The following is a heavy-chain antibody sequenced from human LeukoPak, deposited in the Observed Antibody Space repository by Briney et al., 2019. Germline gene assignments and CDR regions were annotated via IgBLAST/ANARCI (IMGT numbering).Heavy chain of an antibody. Sequence: GGSLRLSCAASGFGFSDYYMTWIRQAPGKGLEWISYISTSGNTIYYADSVKGRFTISRDNANNSLYLQMNSLRAEDTAVYYCARDQRSGSYYEADYWGQGTLVTVSS. CDR1: GFGFSDYY. CDR2: ISTSGNTI. J-gene: IGHJ4*02. CDR3: ARDQRSGSYYEADY. D-gene: IGHD1-26*01. V-gene: IGHV3-11*04.